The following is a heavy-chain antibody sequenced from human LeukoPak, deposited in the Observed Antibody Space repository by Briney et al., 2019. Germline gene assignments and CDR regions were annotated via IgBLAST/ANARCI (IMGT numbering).Heavy chain of an antibody. J-gene: IGHJ3*02. CDR2: ISAGADVI. V-gene: IGHV3-23*01. D-gene: IGHD1-1*01. CDR1: GFTVSRNY. CDR3: AKSLLTTATGTGRAFDI. Sequence: GGSLRLSCAASGFTVSRNYMSWVRQAPGKGLEWVSGISAGADVIFYADPVKGRFTISRDNSKNTLYLQMNSLRAEDSAEYYCAKSLLTTATGTGRAFDIWGQGTMVTVSA.